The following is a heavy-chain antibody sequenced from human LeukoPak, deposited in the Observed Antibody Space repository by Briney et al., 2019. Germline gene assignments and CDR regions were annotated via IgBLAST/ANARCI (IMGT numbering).Heavy chain of an antibody. CDR1: GYTSTGYY. V-gene: IGHV1-18*04. J-gene: IGHJ4*02. CDR3: AREGTNYSGSYQVWGY. CDR2: ISAYNGNT. Sequence: RASVKVSCKASGYTSTGYYMHWVRQAPGQGLEWMGWISAYNGNTNYAQKLQGRVTMTTDTSTSTAYMELRSLRSDDTAVYYCAREGTNYSGSYQVWGYWGQGTLVTVSS. D-gene: IGHD1-26*01.